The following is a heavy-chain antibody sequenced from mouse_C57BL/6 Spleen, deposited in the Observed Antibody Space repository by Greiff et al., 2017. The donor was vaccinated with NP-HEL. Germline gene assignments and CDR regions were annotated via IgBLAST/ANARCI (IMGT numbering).Heavy chain of an antibody. CDR1: GYTFTSYW. CDR3: AREQEGYGNYTYHFDY. CDR2: IHPNSGST. D-gene: IGHD2-1*01. V-gene: IGHV1-64*01. Sequence: VQLQQPGAELVKPGASVKLSCKASGYTFTSYWMHWVKQRPGQGLEWIGMIHPNSGSTNYNEKFKSKATLTVDKSSSTAYMQLSSLTSEDSAVYYFAREQEGYGNYTYHFDYWGQGTTLTVSS. J-gene: IGHJ2*01.